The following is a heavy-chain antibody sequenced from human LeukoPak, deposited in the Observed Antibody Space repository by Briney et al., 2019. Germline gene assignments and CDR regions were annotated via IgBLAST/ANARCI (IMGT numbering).Heavy chain of an antibody. Sequence: GGSLRLSCAASGFTFSSYAMHWVRQAPGKGLEYVSAISSNGGSTYYANSVKGRFTISRDNSKNTLYLQMGSLRAEDMAVYYCARGSYGEEADLDYWGQGTLVTVSS. CDR3: ARGSYGEEADLDY. V-gene: IGHV3-64*01. J-gene: IGHJ4*02. D-gene: IGHD4-17*01. CDR2: ISSNGGST. CDR1: GFTFSSYA.